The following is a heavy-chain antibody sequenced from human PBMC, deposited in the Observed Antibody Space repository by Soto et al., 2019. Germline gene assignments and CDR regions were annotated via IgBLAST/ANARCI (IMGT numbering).Heavy chain of an antibody. D-gene: IGHD2-15*01. J-gene: IGHJ3*02. CDR2: ISAYNGNT. CDR3: ARGLTVVVVAAMANDAFDI. Sequence: GASVKVSCKASGYTFTSYGISWVRQAPGQGLEWMGWISAYNGNTNYAQKLQGRVTMTTDTSTSTAYMELRSLRSDDTAVYYCARGLTVVVVAAMANDAFDIWGQGTMVTVPS. V-gene: IGHV1-18*01. CDR1: GYTFTSYG.